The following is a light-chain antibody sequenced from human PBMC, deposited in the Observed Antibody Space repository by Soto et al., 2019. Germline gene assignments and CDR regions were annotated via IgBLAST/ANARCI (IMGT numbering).Light chain of an antibody. CDR2: RAS. CDR1: QTIFSW. V-gene: IGKV1-5*03. CDR3: QQYNSYPYS. Sequence: IQMTQSPSTLSASVGDRVSITCRPSQTIFSWLAWYQQKPGKAPKLLIYRASSLESGVPSRFSGSGSGTEFTLTISGLQPDDFATYYCQQYNSYPYSFGQGTNLEIK. J-gene: IGKJ2*03.